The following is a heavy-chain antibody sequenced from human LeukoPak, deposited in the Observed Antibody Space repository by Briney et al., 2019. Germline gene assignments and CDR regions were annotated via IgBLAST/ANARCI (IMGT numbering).Heavy chain of an antibody. CDR2: IIPTFGTA. V-gene: IGHV1-69*05. Sequence: SVKVSCKASGGTFSSYAISWVRQAPGQGLEWMGRIIPTFGTANYAQKFQGRVTITTDESTSTAYMELSSLRSEDTAVYYCASFQGSSSPFDYWGQGTLVTVSS. CDR1: GGTFSSYA. CDR3: ASFQGSSSPFDY. J-gene: IGHJ4*02. D-gene: IGHD6-13*01.